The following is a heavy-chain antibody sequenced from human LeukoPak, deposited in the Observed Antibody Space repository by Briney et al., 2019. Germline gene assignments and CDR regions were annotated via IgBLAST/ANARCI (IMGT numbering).Heavy chain of an antibody. J-gene: IGHJ4*02. D-gene: IGHD6-19*01. CDR3: AKLTLDTSGWVDY. V-gene: IGHV3-23*01. CDR2: ISGSGGST. CDR1: GFTFTNYA. Sequence: GGFLRLSCAASGFTFTNYAMYWVRRAPGKGLEWVSAISGSGGSTYHADSVKGRFTISRDNSKNTLYLQMNSLRAEDTAVYYCAKLTLDTSGWVDYWGQGTLVTVSS.